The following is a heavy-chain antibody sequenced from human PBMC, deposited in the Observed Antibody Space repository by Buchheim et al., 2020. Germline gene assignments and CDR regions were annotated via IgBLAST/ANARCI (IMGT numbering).Heavy chain of an antibody. CDR1: GFSFNDYW. V-gene: IGHV3-74*01. J-gene: IGHJ5*02. D-gene: IGHD2-15*01. CDR3: ARDWGYCSGGSCLGWFDP. Sequence: EVQLVESGGGLVQPGGSLRLSCTASGFSFNDYWMHWVRQAPGKGLMWVSRINSDGTDTSYADSVKGRFTISRDNAKHTLYPQMNSLRAEDTAVYYCARDWGYCSGGSCLGWFDPWGQGTL. CDR2: INSDGTDT.